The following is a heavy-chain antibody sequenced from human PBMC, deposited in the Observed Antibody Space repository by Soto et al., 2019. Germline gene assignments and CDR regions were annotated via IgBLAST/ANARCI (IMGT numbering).Heavy chain of an antibody. J-gene: IGHJ4*02. CDR3: ARDLTSDY. CDR1: GYTFTSYD. V-gene: IGHV1-8*01. Sequence: ASVKVSCKASGYTFTSYDINWVRQATGQRLEWMGWMNPNSGNTNFAQKFQDRVTITRDTSTSTAYMELSSLRSEDTAVYYCARDLTSDYWGQGTLVTVSS. D-gene: IGHD3-9*01. CDR2: MNPNSGNT.